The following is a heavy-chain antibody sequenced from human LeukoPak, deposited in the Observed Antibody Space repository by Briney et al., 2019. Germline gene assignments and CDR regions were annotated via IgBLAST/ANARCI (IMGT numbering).Heavy chain of an antibody. CDR2: LSGSGGGT. CDR1: GITLSNYG. Sequence: HSGGSLRLSCAVSGITLSNYGMSWVRQAPGKGREWVAGLSGSGGGTNYADSVQGRFTNSRGNPNNTLYLQMTSLRAEYTGVDFCAKRGVVIRVFLVGFHKEAYYFDSWGQGALVTVSS. J-gene: IGHJ4*02. V-gene: IGHV3-23*01. D-gene: IGHD3-10*01. CDR3: AKRGVVIRVFLVGFHKEAYYFDS.